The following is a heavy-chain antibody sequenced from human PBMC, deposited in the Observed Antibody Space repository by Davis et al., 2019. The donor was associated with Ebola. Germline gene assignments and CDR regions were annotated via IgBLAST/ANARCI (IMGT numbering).Heavy chain of an antibody. Sequence: GESLKISCAASGFTFSSYSMNWVRQAPGKGLEWVSSISSSSSYIYYADSVKGRFTISRDNAKNSLYLQMNSLRAEDTAVYYCAREDSGYDSSGYYYFLADYWGQGTLVIVSS. J-gene: IGHJ4*02. CDR3: AREDSGYDSSGYYYFLADY. CDR2: ISSSSSYI. V-gene: IGHV3-21*01. CDR1: GFTFSSYS. D-gene: IGHD3-22*01.